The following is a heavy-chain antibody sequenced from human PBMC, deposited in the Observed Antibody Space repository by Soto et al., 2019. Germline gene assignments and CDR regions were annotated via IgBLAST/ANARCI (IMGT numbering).Heavy chain of an antibody. V-gene: IGHV1-69*13. Sequence: ASVKVSCKASGGTFSSYAISWVRQAPGQGLEWMGGIIPIFGTANYAQKFQGRVTITADESTSTAYMELSSLRSEDTAVYYCARGRAGGNSAYFDYWGQGTLVTVPQ. J-gene: IGHJ4*02. CDR3: ARGRAGGNSAYFDY. CDR1: GGTFSSYA. CDR2: IIPIFGTA. D-gene: IGHD2-21*02.